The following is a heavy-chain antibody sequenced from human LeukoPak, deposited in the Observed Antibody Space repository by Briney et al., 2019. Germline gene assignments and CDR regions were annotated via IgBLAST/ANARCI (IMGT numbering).Heavy chain of an antibody. Sequence: GGSLRLSCAASGFTFSSYSMNWVRQAPGKGLEWVSSISSSSSYIYYADSVKGRFTISRDNAKNSLYLQMNSLRAEDTAVCYCARDGGATDAFDIWGQGTMVTVSS. V-gene: IGHV3-21*01. J-gene: IGHJ3*02. CDR1: GFTFSSYS. CDR3: ARDGGATDAFDI. CDR2: ISSSSSYI. D-gene: IGHD3-10*01.